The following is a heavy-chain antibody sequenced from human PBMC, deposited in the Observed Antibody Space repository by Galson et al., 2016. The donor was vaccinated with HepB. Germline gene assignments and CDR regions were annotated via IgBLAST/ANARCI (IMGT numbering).Heavy chain of an antibody. V-gene: IGHV4-31*03. D-gene: IGHD3-22*01. J-gene: IGHJ4*02. CDR2: IYYSGTS. CDR3: ASTAVESSGFYVGDFDY. Sequence: TLSLTCTVSGGSISSGDYYWSWIRQHPGKGLEWIGYIYYSGTSNHNPSLKSRVTISADTSKNQFSLKLSSVTAADTAVYYCASTAVESSGFYVGDFDYWGQGTLVTVSS. CDR1: GGSISSGDYY.